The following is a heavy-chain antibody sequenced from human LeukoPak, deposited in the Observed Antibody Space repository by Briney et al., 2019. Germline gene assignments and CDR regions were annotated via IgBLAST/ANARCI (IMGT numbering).Heavy chain of an antibody. CDR2: ISGSGGST. V-gene: IGHV3-23*01. Sequence: TGGSLRLSCAASGFTFSSYAMSWVRQAPGKGLEWVSAISGSGGSTYYADSVKGRFTISRDNSKNTLYLQMNSLRAEDTAVYYCARPSSNIAVAHAYAFDIWGQGTMVTVSS. J-gene: IGHJ3*02. D-gene: IGHD6-19*01. CDR1: GFTFSSYA. CDR3: ARPSSNIAVAHAYAFDI.